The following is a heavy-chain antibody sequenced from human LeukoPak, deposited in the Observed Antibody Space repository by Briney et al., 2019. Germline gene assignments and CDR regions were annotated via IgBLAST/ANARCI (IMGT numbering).Heavy chain of an antibody. J-gene: IGHJ5*02. Sequence: SVKVSFKASGGTFSSYAISWVRQAPGQGLEWMGRIIPILGIANYAQKFQGRVTITADKSTSTAYMELSSLRSEDTAVYYCASVLSGIAVAGSFDPWGQGTLVTVSS. V-gene: IGHV1-69*04. CDR2: IIPILGIA. CDR1: GGTFSSYA. CDR3: ASVLSGIAVAGSFDP. D-gene: IGHD6-19*01.